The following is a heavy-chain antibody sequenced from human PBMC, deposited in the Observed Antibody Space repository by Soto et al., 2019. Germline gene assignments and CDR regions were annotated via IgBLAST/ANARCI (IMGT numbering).Heavy chain of an antibody. CDR3: AKTIVGVVMTFDY. Sequence: EVQLLESGGGLVQPGGSLRLSCAASGFTFSSYAMSWVRQAPGQGLEWVSAISGSGGSTYYADSVKGRFTISRDNSKNTLYLQMNSLRAEDTAVYYCAKTIVGVVMTFDYWGQGTLVTVSS. V-gene: IGHV3-23*01. CDR1: GFTFSSYA. D-gene: IGHD3-3*01. J-gene: IGHJ4*02. CDR2: ISGSGGST.